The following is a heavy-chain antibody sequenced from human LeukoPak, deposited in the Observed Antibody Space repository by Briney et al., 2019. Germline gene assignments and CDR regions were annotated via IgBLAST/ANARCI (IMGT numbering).Heavy chain of an antibody. V-gene: IGHV4-59*01. D-gene: IGHD1-1*01. Sequence: SETLSLTCTVSGGSISSYYWSWIRQPPGKGQEWIGYIYYSGSTNYNPSLKSRVTISVDTSKNQFSLKLSSVTAADTAVYYCARDFWNEGENWFDPWGQGTLVTVSS. CDR1: GGSISSYY. J-gene: IGHJ5*02. CDR2: IYYSGST. CDR3: ARDFWNEGENWFDP.